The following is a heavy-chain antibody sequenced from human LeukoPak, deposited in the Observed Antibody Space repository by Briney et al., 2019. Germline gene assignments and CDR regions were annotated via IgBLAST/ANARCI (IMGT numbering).Heavy chain of an antibody. D-gene: IGHD2-21*02. J-gene: IGHJ3*02. V-gene: IGHV4-30-2*01. CDR1: GGSISHVAYS. Sequence: PSETLSLTCTVSGGSISHVAYSWSWIRQPPGEGLEWIGLFHHTVGIDYKPSLKSRVTISGDRTKNQLSLTLTSVTAADTAVYYCVRGGGLPNCGGYCPPDTWGQGKMVIASS. CDR2: FHHTVGI. CDR3: VRGGGLPNCGGYCPPDT.